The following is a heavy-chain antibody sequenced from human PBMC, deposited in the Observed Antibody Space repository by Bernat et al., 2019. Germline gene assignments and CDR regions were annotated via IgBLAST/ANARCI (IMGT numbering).Heavy chain of an antibody. CDR1: GFTFSGSA. CDR3: TGSVVVTAERYSGAFDI. D-gene: IGHD2-21*02. Sequence: VQLVESGGGLVQPGGSLKLSCAASGFTFSGSAMHWVRQASGKGLEWVGRIRSKANSYATAYAASVKGRFTISRDDSKNTAYLQMNSLKTEDTAVYYCTGSVVVTAERYSGAFDIWGQGTMVTVSS. V-gene: IGHV3-73*02. J-gene: IGHJ3*02. CDR2: IRSKANSYAT.